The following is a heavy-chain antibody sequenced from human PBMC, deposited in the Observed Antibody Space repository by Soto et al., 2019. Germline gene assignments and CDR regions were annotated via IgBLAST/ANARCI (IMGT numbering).Heavy chain of an antibody. Sequence: SETLSLTCAVYGGSFSGYYWSWIRQPPGKGLEWIGEINHSGSTNYNPSLKSRVTISVDTSKNQFSLKLSSVTAADTAVYYCARGRRYSNPNLDYWGQGTLVTVSS. CDR1: GGSFSGYY. D-gene: IGHD4-4*01. CDR3: ARGRRYSNPNLDY. J-gene: IGHJ4*02. CDR2: INHSGST. V-gene: IGHV4-34*01.